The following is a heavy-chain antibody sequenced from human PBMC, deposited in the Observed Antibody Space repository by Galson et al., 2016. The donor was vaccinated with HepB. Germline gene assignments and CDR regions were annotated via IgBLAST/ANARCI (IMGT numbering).Heavy chain of an antibody. CDR2: ISGSGSLP. V-gene: IGHV3-23*01. CDR3: AKDLWLRVLTPFDY. D-gene: IGHD2/OR15-2a*01. CDR1: EFTFSSYG. J-gene: IGHJ4*02. Sequence: SLRLPCAGSEFTFSSYGLSWVRQAPGKGLEWVSGISGSGSLPYYADSVKGRFTISRDNSKNTLHLQMSSLRAEDTAVYYCAKDLWLRVLTPFDYWGQGTLVTVSS.